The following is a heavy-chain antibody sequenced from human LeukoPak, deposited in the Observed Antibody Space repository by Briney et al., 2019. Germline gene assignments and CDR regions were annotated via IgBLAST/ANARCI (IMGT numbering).Heavy chain of an antibody. CDR1: GGSISSYY. D-gene: IGHD3-22*01. J-gene: IGHJ4*02. V-gene: IGHV4-59*01. Sequence: ASETLSLTCTVSGGSISSYYWSWIRQPPGKGLEWIGYIYYSGSTNYNPSLKSRVTISVDTSKNQFSLKLSSVTAADTAVYYCARGEGVLYDSSGYLFDYWGQGTLVTVSS. CDR3: ARGEGVLYDSSGYLFDY. CDR2: IYYSGST.